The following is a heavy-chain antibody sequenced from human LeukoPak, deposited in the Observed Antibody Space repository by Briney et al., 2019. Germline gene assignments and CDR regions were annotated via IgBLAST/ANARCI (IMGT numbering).Heavy chain of an antibody. J-gene: IGHJ3*02. CDR3: ASGYSSSWYDAFDI. CDR2: ISSSGSTI. CDR1: GFTFSDYY. D-gene: IGHD6-13*01. V-gene: IGHV3-11*01. Sequence: GGSLRLSCAASGFTFSDYYMSWIRQAPGKGLEWVSYISSSGSTIYYADSVKGRFTISRDNAKSSLYLQMNSLRAEDTAVYYCASGYSSSWYDAFDIWGQGTMVTVSS.